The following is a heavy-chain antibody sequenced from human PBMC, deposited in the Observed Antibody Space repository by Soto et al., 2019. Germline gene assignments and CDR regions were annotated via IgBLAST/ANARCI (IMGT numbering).Heavy chain of an antibody. CDR1: GFTVSSNY. J-gene: IGHJ4*02. Sequence: EVQLVETGGGLIQPGGSLRLSCAASGFTVSSNYMSWVRQAPGKGLEWVSVIYSGGSTYYADSVKGRFTISRDNSKNTLYLQMNSMRAEDTAVYYCAREGNSGYAPGFDSWGQGTLVTVSS. V-gene: IGHV3-53*02. D-gene: IGHD5-12*01. CDR3: AREGNSGYAPGFDS. CDR2: IYSGGST.